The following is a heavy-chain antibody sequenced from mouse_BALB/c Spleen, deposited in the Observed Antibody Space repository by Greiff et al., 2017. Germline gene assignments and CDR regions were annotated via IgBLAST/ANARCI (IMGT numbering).Heavy chain of an antibody. V-gene: IGHV1-4*01. CDR1: GYTFTSYT. J-gene: IGHJ1*01. CDR2: INPSSGYT. Sequence: QVQLQQSGAELARPGASVKMSCKASGYTFTSYTMHWVKQRPGQGLEWIGYINPSSGYTNYNQKFKDKATLTADKSSSTAYMQLSSLTSEDSAVYYCARETTVRYFDVWGAGTTVTVSS. CDR3: ARETTVRYFDV. D-gene: IGHD1-1*01.